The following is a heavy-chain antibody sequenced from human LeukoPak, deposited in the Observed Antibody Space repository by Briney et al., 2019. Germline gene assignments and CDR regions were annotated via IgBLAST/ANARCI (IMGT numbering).Heavy chain of an antibody. CDR2: SDGST. V-gene: IGHV3-53*01. D-gene: IGHD6-19*01. J-gene: IGHJ4*02. CDR1: GFTFSSYW. Sequence: PGGSLRLSCAASGFTFSSYWMTWVRQAPGKGLEWVSFSDGSTYYADSVRGRFTISRDNSKNTLFLQMNSLRAEDTAVYYCARRAGTYSHPYDYWGQGTLVTVSS. CDR3: ARRAGTYSHPYDY.